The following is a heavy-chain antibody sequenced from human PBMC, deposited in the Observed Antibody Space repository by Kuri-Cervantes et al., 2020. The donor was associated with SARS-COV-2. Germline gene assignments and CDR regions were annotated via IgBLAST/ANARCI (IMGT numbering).Heavy chain of an antibody. Sequence: SVNVSCKASGGTFSSYAVSWVRQAPGQGREWMGGIITIFGTANYAQKFQGRVTITTDESTSTAYTELSSLRSEDTAAYYFAGCTSCYFGDYRVTFDYWGQGTLVTVSS. CDR2: IITIFGTA. CDR3: AGCTSCYFGDYRVTFDY. D-gene: IGHD2-2*01. CDR1: GGTFSSYA. J-gene: IGHJ4*02. V-gene: IGHV1-69*05.